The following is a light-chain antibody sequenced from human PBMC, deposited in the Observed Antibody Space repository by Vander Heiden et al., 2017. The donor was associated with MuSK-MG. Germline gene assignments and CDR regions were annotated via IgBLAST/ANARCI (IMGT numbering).Light chain of an antibody. Sequence: DIQMTQSPSSLSASVGDRVTITCRASQSISSYLNWYQQKPGKAPKLLIYAASRLQSGVPSRFSGSGSGTDFTLTISRLQPEDFATYYCQQSDSTFFTVGHGTKVDIK. V-gene: IGKV1-39*01. CDR2: AAS. CDR1: QSISSY. J-gene: IGKJ3*01. CDR3: QQSDSTFFT.